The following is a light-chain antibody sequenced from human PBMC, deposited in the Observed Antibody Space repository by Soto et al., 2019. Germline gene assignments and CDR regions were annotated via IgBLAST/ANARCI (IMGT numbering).Light chain of an antibody. CDR2: GAS. Sequence: DILMTQSPSSLSASVGDRVTITCQASQGISTYLNWYQQKPGKAPKLLIYGASNLETGVPSRFSGSGSGTDFTFTISSLQPEDIATYFCQQYDNVFTFGQGTRLEI. V-gene: IGKV1-33*01. J-gene: IGKJ5*01. CDR1: QGISTY. CDR3: QQYDNVFT.